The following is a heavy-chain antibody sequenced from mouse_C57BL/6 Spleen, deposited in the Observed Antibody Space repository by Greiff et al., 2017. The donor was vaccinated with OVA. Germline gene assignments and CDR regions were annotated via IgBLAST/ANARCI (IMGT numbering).Heavy chain of an antibody. CDR3: ARNYDYDPAWFAY. CDR1: GYTFTDYY. V-gene: IGHV1-26*01. J-gene: IGHJ3*01. CDR2: INPNNGGT. D-gene: IGHD2-4*01. Sequence: EVQLQQSGPELVKPGASVKISCKASGYTFTDYYMNWVKQSHGKSLEWIGDINPNNGGTSYNQKFKGKAILTVDKSSSTAYMELRSLTSEDSAVYYCARNYDYDPAWFAYWGQGTLVTVSA.